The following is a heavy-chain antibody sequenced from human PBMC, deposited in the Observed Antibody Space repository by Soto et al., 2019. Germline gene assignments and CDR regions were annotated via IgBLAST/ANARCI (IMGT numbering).Heavy chain of an antibody. CDR2: FDPEDGET. D-gene: IGHD6-6*01. CDR1: GYTLTELS. J-gene: IGHJ5*02. V-gene: IGHV1-24*01. CDR3: ALSWGIAARRRAANWFDP. Sequence: QVQLVQSGAEVKKPGASVKVSCKVSGYTLTELSMHWVRQAPGKGLEWMGGFDPEDGETIYAQKFQGRVTMTEDTSTDTAYMELSSLRSEDTAVYYCALSWGIAARRRAANWFDPWGQGTLVTVSS.